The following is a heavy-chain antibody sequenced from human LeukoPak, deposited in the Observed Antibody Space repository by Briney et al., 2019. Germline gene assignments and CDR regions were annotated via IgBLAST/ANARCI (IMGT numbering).Heavy chain of an antibody. CDR2: IYYSGST. J-gene: IGHJ4*02. Sequence: SETLSLTCTVSGGSISIYYWNWIRQHPGKGLEWIGYIYYSGSTYYNPSLKSRVTISVDTSKNQFSLKLSSVTAADTAVYYCARVVGYCSGGSCYSHFDYWGQGTLVTVSS. V-gene: IGHV4-59*06. CDR1: GGSISIYY. D-gene: IGHD2-15*01. CDR3: ARVVGYCSGGSCYSHFDY.